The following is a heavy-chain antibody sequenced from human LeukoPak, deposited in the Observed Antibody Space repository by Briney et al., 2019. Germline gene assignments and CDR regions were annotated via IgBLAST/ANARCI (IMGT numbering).Heavy chain of an antibody. V-gene: IGHV3-53*01. J-gene: IGHJ4*02. D-gene: IGHD6-13*01. CDR1: GFTVSSNY. CDR3: ASGSSSWYGRVYY. CDR2: IHSGGST. Sequence: GGSLRLSCAASGFTVSSNYMSWVRQAPGKGLEWVSVIHSGGSTYYADSVTGRFTISRDNSKNTLYLQMNSLRAEDTAVYYCASGSSSWYGRVYYWGQGTLVTVSS.